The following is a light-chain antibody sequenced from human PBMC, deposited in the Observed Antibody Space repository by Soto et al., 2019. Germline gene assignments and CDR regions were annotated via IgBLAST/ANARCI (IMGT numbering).Light chain of an antibody. Sequence: QSALTQPASVSGAPGQSITISCTGTSNDIGVYIYVSWYQQAPGKAPKLIIYDVSNRPSGVSNRFSGSKSGNTASLTISGLQADDEADYYCSSYTGSDVVIFGGGTKLTVL. V-gene: IGLV2-14*01. CDR3: SSYTGSDVVI. CDR2: DVS. J-gene: IGLJ2*01. CDR1: SNDIGVYIY.